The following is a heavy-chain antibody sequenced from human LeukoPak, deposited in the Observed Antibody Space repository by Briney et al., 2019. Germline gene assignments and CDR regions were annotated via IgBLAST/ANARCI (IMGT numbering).Heavy chain of an antibody. Sequence: GGSLRLSCAASGFTFSSYAMSWVRQAPGKGLEWVSAISGSGGSTYYADSVKGRFTISRDNAKNSLYLQMNSLRAEDTAVYYCAGAVSTILVWFDPWGQGTLVTVSS. CDR1: GFTFSSYA. D-gene: IGHD5/OR15-5a*01. CDR3: AGAVSTILVWFDP. CDR2: ISGSGGST. V-gene: IGHV3-23*01. J-gene: IGHJ5*02.